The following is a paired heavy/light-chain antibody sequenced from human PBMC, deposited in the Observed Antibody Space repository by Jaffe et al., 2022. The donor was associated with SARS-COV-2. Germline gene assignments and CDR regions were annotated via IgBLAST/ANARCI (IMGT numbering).Heavy chain of an antibody. J-gene: IGHJ6*02. CDR3: ASPYSSGWRPAYYYGMDV. D-gene: IGHD6-19*01. CDR1: GFTVRSNY. CDR2: IYPGGNT. Sequence: EVQLVESGGGLVQPGGSLRLSCAVSGFTVRSNYMNWVRQAPGKGLEWVSVIYPGGNTYYAESVKGRFTISRDNSENTLYLQMKSLRPEDTAVYYCASPYSSGWRPAYYYGMDVWGQGTTVTVSS. V-gene: IGHV3-66*02.
Light chain of an antibody. CDR3: QQYDNLPYT. CDR2: GAS. Sequence: DIQMTQSPSSLSASVGDRVTITCQASQGINNCLNWYQQKPGKAPKLLIYGASNLETGVPSRFSGSGSGTDFAFTISSLQPEDIATYYCQQYDNLPYTFGRGTKLEIK. CDR1: QGINNC. J-gene: IGKJ2*01. V-gene: IGKV1-33*01.